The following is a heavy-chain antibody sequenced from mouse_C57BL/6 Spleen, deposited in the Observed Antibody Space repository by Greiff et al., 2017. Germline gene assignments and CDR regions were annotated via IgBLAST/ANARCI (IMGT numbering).Heavy chain of an antibody. V-gene: IGHV1-82*01. Sequence: QVQLQQSGPELVKPGASVKISCKASGYAFSSSWMNWVKQRPGKGLEWIGRIYPGDGDTNYNGKFKGKATLTADKSSSTAYMQLSSLTSEDSAVYFCARQLRLPGFDYWGQGTTLTVSS. J-gene: IGHJ2*01. D-gene: IGHD3-2*02. CDR2: IYPGDGDT. CDR1: GYAFSSSW. CDR3: ARQLRLPGFDY.